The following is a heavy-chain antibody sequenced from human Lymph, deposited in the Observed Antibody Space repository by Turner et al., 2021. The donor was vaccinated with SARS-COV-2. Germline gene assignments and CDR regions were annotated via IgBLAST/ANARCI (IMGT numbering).Heavy chain of an antibody. CDR1: GYTFTSYD. Sequence: QVQLGQSGAEVKKPGASVKDSCKAPGYTFTSYDINWVRQATGQGLELMGWMNPNSGNTGYAQKFQGRVTMTRNTSISTAYMGLSSLRSEDTAVYYCARGRYGGGGMGVWGQGTTVTVSS. J-gene: IGHJ6*02. CDR3: ARGRYGGGGMGV. CDR2: MNPNSGNT. D-gene: IGHD1-26*01. V-gene: IGHV1-8*02.